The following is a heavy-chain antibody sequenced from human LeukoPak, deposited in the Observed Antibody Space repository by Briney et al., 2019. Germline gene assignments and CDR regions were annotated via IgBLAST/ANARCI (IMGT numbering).Heavy chain of an antibody. J-gene: IGHJ3*02. D-gene: IGHD2-15*01. CDR2: IYHGGST. V-gene: IGHV4-38-2*02. CDR1: GYSISSGYY. CDR3: ARDVVAWNDAFDI. Sequence: PSETLSLTCTVSGYSISSGYYWGWIRQTPGKGLEWIGSIYHGGSTYYNPSLKSRVTISPDTSKNQFSLKLSSVTAADTAAYYCARDVVAWNDAFDIWGQGTVVTVSS.